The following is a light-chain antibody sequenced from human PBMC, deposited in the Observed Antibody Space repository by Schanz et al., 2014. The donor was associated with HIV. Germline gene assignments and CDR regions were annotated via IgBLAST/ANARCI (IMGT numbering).Light chain of an antibody. CDR1: SSDVGGYDY. CDR3: CSYAGDYWV. J-gene: IGLJ3*02. CDR2: DVN. V-gene: IGLV2-11*01. Sequence: QSALTQPRSVSAFPGQSVTISCTGTSSDVGGYDYVSWYQQHPGKAPKLMVYDVNKRPSGVPDRFSGSKSGNSASLTISGLQAEDEADYYCCSYAGDYWVFGGGTKVTVL.